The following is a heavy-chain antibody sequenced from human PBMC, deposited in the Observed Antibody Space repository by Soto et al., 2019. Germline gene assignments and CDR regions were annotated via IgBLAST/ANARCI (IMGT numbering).Heavy chain of an antibody. J-gene: IGHJ6*02. CDR2: IYWDDDK. CDR1: GFSLSTSRVG. V-gene: IGHV2-5*02. CDR3: AHRPPGGYSYGFPYYGMDV. D-gene: IGHD5-18*01. Sequence: SGPTLVNPTQTLTLTCTGSGFSLSTSRVGVGWIRQPPGKALEWLALIYWDDDKRYSPSLKSRLTITKDTSKNQVVLTMTNMDPVDTATYYCAHRPPGGYSYGFPYYGMDVWGQGTTVTVSS.